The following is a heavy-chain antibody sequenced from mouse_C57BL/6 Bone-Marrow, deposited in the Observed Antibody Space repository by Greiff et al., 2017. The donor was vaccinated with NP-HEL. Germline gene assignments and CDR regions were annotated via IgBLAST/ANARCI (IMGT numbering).Heavy chain of an antibody. CDR2: IYPRSGNT. Sequence: QVQLQQSGAELARPGASVKLSCKASGYTFTSYGISWVKQRPGQGLEWIGEIYPRSGNTYYNEKFKGKATLTADKSSSTAYMELRSLTSEDSAVYFCASRNWGAWFAYWGQGTLVTVSA. CDR1: GYTFTSYG. CDR3: ASRNWGAWFAY. J-gene: IGHJ3*01. V-gene: IGHV1-81*01. D-gene: IGHD4-1*01.